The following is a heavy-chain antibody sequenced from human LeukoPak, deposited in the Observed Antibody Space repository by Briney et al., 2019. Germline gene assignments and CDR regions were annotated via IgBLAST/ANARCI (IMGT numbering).Heavy chain of an antibody. CDR1: GFTFSSYW. V-gene: IGHV3-74*01. CDR2: INSDGSST. Sequence: GGSLRLSCAAPGFTFSSYWMHWVRQAPGKGLVWVSRINSDGSSTSYADSVKGRFTISRGNAKNTLYLQMNSLRAEDTAVYYCARAPFTIFGVVTKNYFDYWGQGTLVTVSS. D-gene: IGHD3-3*01. J-gene: IGHJ4*02. CDR3: ARAPFTIFGVVTKNYFDY.